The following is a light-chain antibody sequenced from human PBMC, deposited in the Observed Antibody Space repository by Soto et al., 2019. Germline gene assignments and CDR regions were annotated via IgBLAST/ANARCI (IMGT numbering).Light chain of an antibody. V-gene: IGKV3-11*01. CDR1: QSVSSY. CDR2: DAS. Sequence: EIVLTQSPATLSLSPGERATLSRRASQSVSSYLAWYQQKPGQAPRLLIYDASNRATGIPARFSGSGSGTDFTLTISSLEPEAFAVYYCQQRSNWPPWTFGQGTKVEIK. CDR3: QQRSNWPPWT. J-gene: IGKJ1*01.